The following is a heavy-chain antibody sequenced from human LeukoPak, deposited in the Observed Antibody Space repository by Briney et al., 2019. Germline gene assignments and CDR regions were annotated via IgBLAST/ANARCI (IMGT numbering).Heavy chain of an antibody. V-gene: IGHV4-39*07. J-gene: IGHJ4*02. CDR1: GGSISSSSYY. D-gene: IGHD3-16*01. CDR3: ARGSIMITFGGVYQFPLHY. CDR2: IYYSGST. Sequence: PSETLSLTCTVSGGSISSSSYYWGWIRQPPGKGLEWIGSIYYSGSTYYNPSLKSRVTISVDTSKNQFSLQLNSVTPEDTAVYYCARGSIMITFGGVYQFPLHYWGQGTLVTVSS.